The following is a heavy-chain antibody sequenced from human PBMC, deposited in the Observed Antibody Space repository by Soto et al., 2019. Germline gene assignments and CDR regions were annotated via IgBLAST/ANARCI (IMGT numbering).Heavy chain of an antibody. CDR1: GFTFSSYA. V-gene: IGHV3-30-3*01. D-gene: IGHD2-15*01. CDR2: ISYDGSNK. Sequence: QVQLVESGGGVVQPGRSLRLSCAASGFTFSSYAMHWVRQAPGKGLEWVAVISYDGSNKYYADSVKGRFTISRDNSKKTLYLQMNSLRAEDTAVYYCARVPSSSGRAHFDYWGQGTMFTVSS. J-gene: IGHJ4*02. CDR3: ARVPSSSGRAHFDY.